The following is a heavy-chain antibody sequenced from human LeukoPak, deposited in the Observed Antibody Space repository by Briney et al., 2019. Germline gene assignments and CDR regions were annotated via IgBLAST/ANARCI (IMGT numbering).Heavy chain of an antibody. Sequence: ASVKVSCKASGYTSTGYYMHWVRQAPGQGLEWMGWINPNSGGTNYAQKFQGRVTMTRDTSISTAYMELSRLRSDDTAVYYCARVSTVLRSSNHPVKFDYWGQGTLVTVSS. CDR3: ARVSTVLRSSNHPVKFDY. CDR2: INPNSGGT. J-gene: IGHJ4*02. V-gene: IGHV1-2*02. CDR1: GYTSTGYY. D-gene: IGHD3-3*01.